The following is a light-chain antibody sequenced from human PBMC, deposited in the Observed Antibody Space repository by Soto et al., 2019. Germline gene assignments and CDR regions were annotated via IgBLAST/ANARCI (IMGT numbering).Light chain of an antibody. CDR1: QSISSW. V-gene: IGKV1-5*01. CDR3: QQYNSYPLT. CDR2: DAS. Sequence: DLQDTYYPHNLSASLGYRVNITCRASQSISSWLAWYQQKPGKAPKLLIYDASSLESGVPSRFSGSGSGTEFTLTISSLQPDDFATYYCQQYNSYPLTFGGGTKVDI. J-gene: IGKJ4*01.